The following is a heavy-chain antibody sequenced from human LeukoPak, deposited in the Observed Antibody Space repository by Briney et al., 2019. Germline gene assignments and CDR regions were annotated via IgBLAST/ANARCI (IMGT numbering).Heavy chain of an antibody. Sequence: SETLSLTCTVSGGSISSYYWSWIRQPPGKGLEWIGYIYYSGSTNYDPSLKSRVTISVDTSKNQFSLKLSSVTAADTAVYYCARAPGTAMVDDAFDIWGQGTMVTVSS. V-gene: IGHV4-59*01. J-gene: IGHJ3*02. CDR1: GGSISSYY. CDR2: IYYSGST. D-gene: IGHD5-18*01. CDR3: ARAPGTAMVDDAFDI.